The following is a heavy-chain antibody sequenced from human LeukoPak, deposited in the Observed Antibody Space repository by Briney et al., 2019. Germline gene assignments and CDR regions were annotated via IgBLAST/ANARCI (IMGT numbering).Heavy chain of an antibody. V-gene: IGHV4-59*01. J-gene: IGHJ5*02. Sequence: SETLSLTCTVSGGSISSYYWSWIRQPPGKGLEWIGYIYYSGSTNYNPSLRSRVTISVDTSKNQFSLKLSSVTAADTAVYYCARATRVAGTGNWFDPWGQGTLVTVSS. CDR3: ARATRVAGTGNWFDP. D-gene: IGHD6-19*01. CDR2: IYYSGST. CDR1: GGSISSYY.